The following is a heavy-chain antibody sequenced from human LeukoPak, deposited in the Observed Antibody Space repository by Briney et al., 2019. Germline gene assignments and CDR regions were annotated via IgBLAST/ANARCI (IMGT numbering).Heavy chain of an antibody. D-gene: IGHD3-10*01. CDR1: GFTFSNFA. CDR2: ISGSDGST. CDR3: AKAGVLTLVRGVIVDY. J-gene: IGHJ4*02. V-gene: IGHV3-23*01. Sequence: GGSLRLSCAASGFTFSNFAVSWVRQAPGKGLEWVSAISGSDGSTYYADSVKGRFTISRDNSKNTLYLQMNSLRAEDTAVYYCAKAGVLTLVRGVIVDYWGQGTLVTVSS.